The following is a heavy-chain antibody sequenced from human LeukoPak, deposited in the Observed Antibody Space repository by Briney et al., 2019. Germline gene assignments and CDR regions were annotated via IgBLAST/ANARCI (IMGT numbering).Heavy chain of an antibody. CDR1: GFTFSNYA. Sequence: GGSLRLSCAASGFTFSNYAMSWVRQAPGKALEWVSDITGSGGNTYYADSVRGRFTISRDNSKNTVFLQMNSLKAEDTAVYYCAKWGDYDVLTGYYVSDYWGQGALVTVSS. CDR3: AKWGDYDVLTGYYVSDY. CDR2: ITGSGGNT. D-gene: IGHD3-9*01. V-gene: IGHV3-23*01. J-gene: IGHJ4*02.